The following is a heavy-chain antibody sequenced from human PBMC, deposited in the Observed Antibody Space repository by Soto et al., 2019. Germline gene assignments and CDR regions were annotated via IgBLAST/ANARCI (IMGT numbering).Heavy chain of an antibody. CDR1: GFTFSSYA. CDR3: AKEVVLRFLEWLPYFDY. D-gene: IGHD3-3*01. CDR2: ISGSGGST. V-gene: IGHV3-23*01. Sequence: VQLLESGGGLVQPGGSLRLSCAASGFTFSSYAMSWVRQAPGKGLEWVSAISGSGGSTYYADSVKGRFTISRDNSKNTLYLQMNSLRAEDTAVYYCAKEVVLRFLEWLPYFDYWGQGTLVTVSS. J-gene: IGHJ4*02.